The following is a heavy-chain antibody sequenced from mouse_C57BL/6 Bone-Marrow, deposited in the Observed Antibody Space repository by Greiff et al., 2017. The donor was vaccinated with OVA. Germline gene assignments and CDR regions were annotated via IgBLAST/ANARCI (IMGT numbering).Heavy chain of an antibody. D-gene: IGHD2-5*01. J-gene: IGHJ1*03. V-gene: IGHV1-81*01. CDR1: GYTFTSYG. Sequence: VQLQQSGAELARPGASVKLSCKASGYTFTSYGISWVKQRTGQGLEWIGEIYPRSGNTYYNEKFKGKATLTADKSSSTAYMELRSLTSEDSAVYFCARGDYSNYQYFDVWGTGTTVTVSS. CDR2: IYPRSGNT. CDR3: ARGDYSNYQYFDV.